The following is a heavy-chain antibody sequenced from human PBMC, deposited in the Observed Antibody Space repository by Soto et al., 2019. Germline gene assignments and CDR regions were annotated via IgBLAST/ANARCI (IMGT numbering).Heavy chain of an antibody. Sequence: SETLSLTCAAYGGSFSGYYWSWIRQPPGKGLEWIGEINHSGSTNYNPSLKSRVTISVDTSKIQFSLELSSVTAAETAVYYCARGGSGWYGHYYYMDVWGQGTTVTVSS. CDR2: INHSGST. J-gene: IGHJ6*02. V-gene: IGHV4-34*01. D-gene: IGHD6-19*01. CDR1: GGSFSGYY. CDR3: ARGGSGWYGHYYYMDV.